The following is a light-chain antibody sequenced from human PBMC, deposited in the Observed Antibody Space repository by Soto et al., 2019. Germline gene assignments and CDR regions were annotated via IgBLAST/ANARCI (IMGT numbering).Light chain of an antibody. CDR2: GAS. Sequence: EIVLTQSPGTLSLSPGERATLSCRASQSVSSSYLAWYQQKPGQAPRLLIYGASSRATGIPDRFSGSGSGTDFTLTISRLELEDFAVYYCQHYGTSPTWTFGQGTKVEI. CDR1: QSVSSSY. V-gene: IGKV3-20*01. J-gene: IGKJ1*01. CDR3: QHYGTSPTWT.